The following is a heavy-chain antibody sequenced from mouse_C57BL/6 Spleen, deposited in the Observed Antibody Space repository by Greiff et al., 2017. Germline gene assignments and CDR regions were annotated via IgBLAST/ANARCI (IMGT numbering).Heavy chain of an antibody. D-gene: IGHD2-1*01. CDR1: GITFNTYA. V-gene: IGHV10-3*01. Sequence: EVQGVESGGGLVQPKGSLKLSCAASGITFNTYAMHWVRRAPGKGLEWVARLRSKSSNYATYYADSVKDRFTISRADPQRMRFLQMNNRKAEDTAIYYCVRAEIYYGNYVGYFDVWGTGTTVTVSS. J-gene: IGHJ1*03. CDR3: VRAEIYYGNYVGYFDV. CDR2: LRSKSSNYAT.